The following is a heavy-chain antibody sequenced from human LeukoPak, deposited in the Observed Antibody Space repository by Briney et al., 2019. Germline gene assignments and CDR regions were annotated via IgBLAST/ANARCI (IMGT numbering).Heavy chain of an antibody. CDR2: ISPSGGST. Sequence: VASVKVSCKAFGYTFTSNYMHWVRQAPGQGPEWMGVISPSGGSTTYAQKFQGRVTLTRDMSTSTDYLELSSLRSGDTAVYYCAXXNSVRDEAWWFNPWGQGTLVTVSS. V-gene: IGHV1-46*01. D-gene: IGHD5-24*01. J-gene: IGHJ5*02. CDR3: AXXNSVRDEAWWFNP. CDR1: GYTFTSNY.